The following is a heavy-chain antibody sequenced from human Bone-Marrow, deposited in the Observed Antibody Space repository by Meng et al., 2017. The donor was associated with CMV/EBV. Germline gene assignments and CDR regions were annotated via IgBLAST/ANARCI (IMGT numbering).Heavy chain of an antibody. V-gene: IGHV4-4*07. D-gene: IGHD3-10*01. CDR1: GGSISSYY. Sequence: SETLSLTCTVSGGSISSYYWSWIRQPAGKGLEWIGRIYTSGSTNYNPSLKSRVTMSVDTSKNQFSLKLSSVTAADTAVYYCARADGSGSSYYYYYGMDVWGQGTTVTVSS. CDR3: ARADGSGSSYYYYYGMDV. CDR2: IYTSGST. J-gene: IGHJ6*02.